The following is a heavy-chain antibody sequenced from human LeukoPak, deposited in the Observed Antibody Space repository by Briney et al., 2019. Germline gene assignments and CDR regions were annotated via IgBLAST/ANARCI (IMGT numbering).Heavy chain of an antibody. CDR1: GGTFSSYA. CDR3: ARGRYWNDVADY. D-gene: IGHD1-1*01. Sequence: SVKVSCKASGGTFSSYAISWVRQAPGQGLEWMGGIIPILGTANYAQKFQGRVTITTDESTSTAYMELSSLRSEDTAVYYCARGRYWNDVADYWGQGTLVTVSS. V-gene: IGHV1-69*05. CDR2: IIPILGTA. J-gene: IGHJ4*02.